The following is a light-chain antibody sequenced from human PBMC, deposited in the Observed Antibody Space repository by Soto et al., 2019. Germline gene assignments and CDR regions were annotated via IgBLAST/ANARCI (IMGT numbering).Light chain of an antibody. CDR3: QQYGISPRT. Sequence: EIMLTQSPGTLSWLRREVAAGSFMASQSVSSSYLAWYQQKPGQAPRLLIYGASSRATGIPDRFSGSGSGTDFTLTISRLEPEDFAVYYCQQYGISPRTFGEGTKVDI. J-gene: IGKJ1*01. V-gene: IGKV3-20*01. CDR1: QSVSSSY. CDR2: GAS.